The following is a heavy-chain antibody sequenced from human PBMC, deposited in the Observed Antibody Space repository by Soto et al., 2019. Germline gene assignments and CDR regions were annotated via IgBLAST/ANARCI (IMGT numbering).Heavy chain of an antibody. CDR1: GFSFSKYG. V-gene: IGHV3-30*18. J-gene: IGHJ4*02. CDR2: MSDDGSKK. D-gene: IGHD3-16*01. Sequence: QVQLVESGGGVVQPGRSLRLSCAASGFSFSKYGMHWVRQALGKGLEWVAEMSDDGSKKYYGDSVKGRFTISRDNSKNTLYLLMDSLRPEDTAMYYCAKELRETGGYYFDCWGQGTLVTVSS. CDR3: AKELRETGGYYFDC.